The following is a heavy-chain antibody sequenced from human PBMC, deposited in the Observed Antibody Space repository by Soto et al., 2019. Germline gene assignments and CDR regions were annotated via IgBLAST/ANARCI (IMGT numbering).Heavy chain of an antibody. CDR1: GFTFSSYS. Sequence: GGSLRLSCAASGFTFSSYSMNWVRQAPGKGLEWVSSISSSSSYIYYADSVKGRFTISRENAKNSLYLQMNSLRAEDTAVYYCARDSPYCSSTSYSPGGAYYYYYYMDVWGKGTTVTVSS. CDR3: ARDSPYCSSTSYSPGGAYYYYYYMDV. V-gene: IGHV3-21*01. D-gene: IGHD2-2*01. J-gene: IGHJ6*03. CDR2: ISSSSSYI.